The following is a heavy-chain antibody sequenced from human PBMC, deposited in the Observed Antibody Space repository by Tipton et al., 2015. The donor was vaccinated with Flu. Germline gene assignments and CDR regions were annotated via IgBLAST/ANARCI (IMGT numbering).Heavy chain of an antibody. J-gene: IGHJ5*01. Sequence: TLSLTCIVSGASIKNCSSFWGWVRQSPGKGLEWIGNVDCSGTTFYNPSLKSRVDMSIDTSKNHFSLRLSSVTPADTALFYCVRACGSGRNRWFDSWVQGALVTVSS. V-gene: IGHV4-39*07. CDR1: GASIKNCSSF. D-gene: IGHD1-14*01. CDR3: VRACGSGRNRWFDS. CDR2: VDCSGTT.